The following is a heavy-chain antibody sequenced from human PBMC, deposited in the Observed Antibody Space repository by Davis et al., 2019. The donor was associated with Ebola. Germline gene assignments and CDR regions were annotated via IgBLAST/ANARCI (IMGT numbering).Heavy chain of an antibody. J-gene: IGHJ4*02. CDR2: IYYSGDT. CDR3: ARGARGGSGWYDY. Sequence: MPSETLSLTCTVSGGSINNSSYYWGWIRKPPGLGLEWIGNIYYSGDTNYNPSLKSRVTISVDTSKNHFSLKLSSVTAADTAVYYCARGARGGSGWYDYWGQGTLVTVSS. V-gene: IGHV4-39*07. CDR1: GGSINNSSYY. D-gene: IGHD6-19*01.